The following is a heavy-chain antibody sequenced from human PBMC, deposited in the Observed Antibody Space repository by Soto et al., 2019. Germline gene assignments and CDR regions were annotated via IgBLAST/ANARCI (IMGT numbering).Heavy chain of an antibody. CDR1: GYTFTGYA. CDR3: ARGDCSSTSCQYYLDF. V-gene: IGHV1-3*01. J-gene: IGHJ4*02. Sequence: GASVKVSCKASGYTFTGYAIHWVRQAPGQRLEWMGWINGDNGDTKYAQKFQGRVTITRDTSATTAYMELTSLGSEDTALYHCARGDCSSTSCQYYLDFWGQGTQVTVSS. D-gene: IGHD2-2*01. CDR2: INGDNGDT.